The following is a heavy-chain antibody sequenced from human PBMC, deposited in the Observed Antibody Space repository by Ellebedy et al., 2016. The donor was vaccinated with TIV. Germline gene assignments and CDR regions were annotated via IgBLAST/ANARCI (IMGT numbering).Heavy chain of an antibody. CDR1: GFTFSSYW. D-gene: IGHD2-2*01. CDR3: ARDTCFSTSCYPDY. J-gene: IGHJ4*02. CDR2: INSDETST. V-gene: IGHV3-74*01. Sequence: GESLKISXEASGFTFSSYWMHWVRQAPGKGLVWVSRINSDETSTSYADSVKGRFTISRDNAKNTLYLQMNSLRAEDTAVYYCARDTCFSTSCYPDYWGQGTQVTVSS.